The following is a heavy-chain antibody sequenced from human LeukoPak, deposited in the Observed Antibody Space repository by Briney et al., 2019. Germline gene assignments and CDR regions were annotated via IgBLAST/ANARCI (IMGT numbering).Heavy chain of an antibody. CDR1: GGSFSGYY. V-gene: IGHV4-34*01. Sequence: PSETLSLTCAVYGGSFSGYYWSWTRQPPGKGLEWIGEINHSGSTNYNPSLKSRVTISVDTSKNQFSLKLSSVTAADTAVYYCARGGLRFLDPWGQGTLVTVSS. CDR2: INHSGST. D-gene: IGHD3-3*01. CDR3: ARGGLRFLDP. J-gene: IGHJ5*02.